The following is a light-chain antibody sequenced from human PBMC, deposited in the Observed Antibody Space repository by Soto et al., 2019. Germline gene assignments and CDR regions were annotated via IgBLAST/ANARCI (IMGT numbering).Light chain of an antibody. CDR1: SRDVGGYNY. CDR2: NVY. V-gene: IGLV2-14*03. J-gene: IGLJ1*01. CDR3: SAYTVSRTYV. Sequence: QSALTQAACVSGCPGQSITISCTGTSRDVGGYNYVSWYQQHPGKAPKLMIYNVYDRPSGISYRFSGSKSGNTASLTISGLQGEDEADYYCSAYTVSRTYVFGTGTKVTVL.